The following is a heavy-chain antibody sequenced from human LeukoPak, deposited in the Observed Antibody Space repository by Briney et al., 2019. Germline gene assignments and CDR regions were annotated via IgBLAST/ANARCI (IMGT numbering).Heavy chain of an antibody. V-gene: IGHV3-30-3*01. J-gene: IGHJ4*02. CDR2: ISNDGSNQ. CDR3: ARDQGYTYGHSFDY. Sequence: GSLRLSCAASGFTYSSHNMHWVRQAPGKGLEWVALISNDGSNQYYADSVKGRFTISRDNSKNTLYLQMNSLRAEDTAVYYCARDQGYTYGHSFDYWGQGTLVTVSS. CDR1: GFTYSSHN. D-gene: IGHD5-18*01.